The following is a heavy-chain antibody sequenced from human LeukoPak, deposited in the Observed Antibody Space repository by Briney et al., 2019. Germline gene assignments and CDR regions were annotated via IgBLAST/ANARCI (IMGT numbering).Heavy chain of an antibody. J-gene: IGHJ5*02. CDR1: GFTFGDYA. D-gene: IGHD3-3*01. V-gene: IGHV3-49*04. CDR3: TRVYYDFWSGYYTGIGFDP. Sequence: GRSLRLSCTASGFTFGDYAMSWVRQAPGKGLEWVCFIRSNAYGGTTEYAESVKGRFTISRDDSKSIDYLQMNSLKTEDTAVYYCTRVYYDFWSGYYTGIGFDPWGQGTLVTVSS. CDR2: IRSNAYGGTT.